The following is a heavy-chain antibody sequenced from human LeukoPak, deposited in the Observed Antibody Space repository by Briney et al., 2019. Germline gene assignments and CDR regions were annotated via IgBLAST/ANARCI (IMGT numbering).Heavy chain of an antibody. Sequence: SETLSLTCAVYGGSFSGYYWSWIRQPPGKGLEWIGEINHSGSTNYNPSLKSRVTISADTSKNQFSLRLTSVTAADTAIYYCVTGSGWLPDYWGQGTLVTVSS. CDR2: INHSGST. CDR1: GGSFSGYY. D-gene: IGHD6-19*01. V-gene: IGHV4-34*01. CDR3: VTGSGWLPDY. J-gene: IGHJ4*02.